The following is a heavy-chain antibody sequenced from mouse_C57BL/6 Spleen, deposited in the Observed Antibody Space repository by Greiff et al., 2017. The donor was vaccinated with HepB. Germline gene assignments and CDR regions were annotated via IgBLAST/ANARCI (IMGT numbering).Heavy chain of an antibody. CDR3: ARSGYYSNYFYSFDY. V-gene: IGHV1-55*01. Sequence: QVQLQQPGAELVKPGASVKMSCKASGYTFTSYWITWVKQRPGQGLEWIGDIYPGSGSTNYNEKFKSKATLTVDTSSSTAYMQLSSLTSEDSAVYYSARSGYYSNYFYSFDYWGQGTTLTVSS. CDR2: IYPGSGST. J-gene: IGHJ2*01. D-gene: IGHD2-5*01. CDR1: GYTFTSYW.